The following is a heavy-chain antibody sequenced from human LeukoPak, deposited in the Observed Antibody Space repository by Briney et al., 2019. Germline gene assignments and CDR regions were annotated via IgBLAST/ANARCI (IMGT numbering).Heavy chain of an antibody. J-gene: IGHJ4*02. CDR1: GYSFTSYW. V-gene: IGHV5-51*01. CDR3: ARGCKWELPGLDY. Sequence: GESLKISCQGSGYSFTSYWIGWVRQLPGKGLEWMGIIYPGDSDTRYSPSFQGQVTISADKSISTAYLQWSSLKASDIAMYYCARGCKWELPGLDYWGQGTLVTVSS. D-gene: IGHD1-26*01. CDR2: IYPGDSDT.